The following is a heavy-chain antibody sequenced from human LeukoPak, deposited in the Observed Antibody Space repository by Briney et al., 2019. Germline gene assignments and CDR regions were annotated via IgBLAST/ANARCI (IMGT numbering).Heavy chain of an antibody. CDR2: IYYSGST. J-gene: IGHJ4*02. CDR1: GGSISSSSYY. Sequence: PSETLSLTCTVSGGSISSSSYYWGWIRQPPGKGLEWIGSIYYSGSTCYNPSLKSRVTISVDTSKNQFSLKLSSVTAADTAVYYCARLLAVAGPRPDYWGQGTLVTVSS. V-gene: IGHV4-39*01. D-gene: IGHD6-19*01. CDR3: ARLLAVAGPRPDY.